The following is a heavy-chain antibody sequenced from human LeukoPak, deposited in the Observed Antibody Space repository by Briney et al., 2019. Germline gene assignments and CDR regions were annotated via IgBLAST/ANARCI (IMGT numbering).Heavy chain of an antibody. CDR1: GYTFTGYY. Sequence: ASVKVSCKASGYTFTGYYMHWVRQAPGQGLEWMGWINPNSGGTNYAQKFQGRVTMTRDTSTSTVYMELSSLRSEDTAVYYCARGQNYYDSSGYYYEGDAFDIWGQGTMVTVSS. D-gene: IGHD3-22*01. CDR2: INPNSGGT. V-gene: IGHV1-2*02. CDR3: ARGQNYYDSSGYYYEGDAFDI. J-gene: IGHJ3*02.